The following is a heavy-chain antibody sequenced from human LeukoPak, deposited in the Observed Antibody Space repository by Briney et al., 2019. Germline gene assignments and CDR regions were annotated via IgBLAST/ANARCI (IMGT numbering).Heavy chain of an antibody. D-gene: IGHD3-3*01. Sequence: SETLSLTCAVYGGSFSGYYWSWVRQPPGKGLEWIGEINPSGSTNYNPSLKSRVTISVDTPKNQFSLKLSSVTAADTAVYYCARVGAPYYDFWSGYPGLDYWGQGTLVTVSS. CDR1: GGSFSGYY. J-gene: IGHJ4*02. CDR2: INPSGST. V-gene: IGHV4-34*01. CDR3: ARVGAPYYDFWSGYPGLDY.